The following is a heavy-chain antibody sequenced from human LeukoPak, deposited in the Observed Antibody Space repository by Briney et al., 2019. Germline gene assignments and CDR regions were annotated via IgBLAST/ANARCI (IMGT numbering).Heavy chain of an antibody. D-gene: IGHD5-18*01. CDR2: INHSGST. CDR3: ARGDRGYSYGY. Sequence: SETLSLTCAVYGGSFSGYYWSWIRQPPGKGLEWIGEINHSGSTNYNPSLKSRVTISVDTSKNQLSLKLSSVTAADTAVYYCARGDRGYSYGYWGQGTLVTVSS. CDR1: GGSFSGYY. V-gene: IGHV4-34*01. J-gene: IGHJ4*02.